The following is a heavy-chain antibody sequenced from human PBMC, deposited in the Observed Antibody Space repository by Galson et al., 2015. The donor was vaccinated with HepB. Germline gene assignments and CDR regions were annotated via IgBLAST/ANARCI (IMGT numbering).Heavy chain of an antibody. J-gene: IGHJ4*01. CDR3: ARFLRSAFTFDF. CDR1: GITFSDFY. Sequence: SLRLSCAGSGITFSDFYMNWIRQAPGKGLEWVSYVHSSSLYSNYGDSVKGRFTISRDNSRNTLYLQMDSLRIEDTAVYYCARFLRSAFTFDFWGHGTLVTVSS. V-gene: IGHV3-11*06. CDR2: VHSSSLYS. D-gene: IGHD3-3*01.